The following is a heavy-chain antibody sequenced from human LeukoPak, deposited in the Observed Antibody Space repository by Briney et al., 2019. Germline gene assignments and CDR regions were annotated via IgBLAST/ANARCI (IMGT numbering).Heavy chain of an antibody. D-gene: IGHD3-10*01. Sequence: SETLSLTCTVSGGSIRSGSYYWSWIRQPAGKGLEWIGRIYTSGSTNYNPSLKSRVTISVDTSKNQFSLKLSSVTAADTAVYYCARRASMVRGDATYFDYWGQGTLVTVSS. CDR2: IYTSGST. CDR3: ARRASMVRGDATYFDY. CDR1: GGSIRSGSYY. V-gene: IGHV4-61*02. J-gene: IGHJ4*02.